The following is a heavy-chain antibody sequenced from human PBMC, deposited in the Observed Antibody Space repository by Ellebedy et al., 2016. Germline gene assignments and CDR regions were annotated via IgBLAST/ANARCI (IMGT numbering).Heavy chain of an antibody. D-gene: IGHD3-3*01. CDR3: ARGTRDFWSGSYVGSGFDP. V-gene: IGHV4-39*07. CDR2: IYYSGST. J-gene: IGHJ5*02. Sequence: GSLRLSCTVSGGSISSSSYYWGWIRQPPGKGLEWIGSIYYSGSTYYNPSLKSRVTISVDTSKNQFSLKLSSVTAADTAVYYCARGTRDFWSGSYVGSGFDPWGQGTLVTVSS. CDR1: GGSISSSSYY.